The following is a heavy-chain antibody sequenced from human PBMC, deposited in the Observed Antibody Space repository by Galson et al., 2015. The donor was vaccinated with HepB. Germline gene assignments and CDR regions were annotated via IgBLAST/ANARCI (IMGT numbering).Heavy chain of an antibody. CDR2: IYSGGST. CDR1: GFTVSSNY. J-gene: IGHJ4*02. D-gene: IGHD6-13*01. V-gene: IGHV3-66*01. CDR3: ASLAPGIASRFDY. Sequence: SLRLSCAASGFTVSSNYMSWVRQAPGKGLEWVSVIYSGGSTYYADSVKGRFTISRDNSKNTLYLQMNSLRAEDTAVYYCASLAPGIASRFDYWGQGTLVTVSS.